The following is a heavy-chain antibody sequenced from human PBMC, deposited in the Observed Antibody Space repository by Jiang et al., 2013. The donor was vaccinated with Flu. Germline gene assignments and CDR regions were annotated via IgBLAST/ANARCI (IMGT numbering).Heavy chain of an antibody. Sequence: YSWSWFRQPPGKGLEWIGYISRGGTTFYNPSLKSRITISMDRSKNQFSLKMISVTAADAAVYYCARDLGQTDTYFNWFDPWGQGTLVTVSS. CDR1: YS. V-gene: IGHV4-30-2*01. J-gene: IGHJ5*02. CDR2: ISRGGTT. CDR3: ARDLGQTDTYFNWFDP. D-gene: IGHD1-1*01.